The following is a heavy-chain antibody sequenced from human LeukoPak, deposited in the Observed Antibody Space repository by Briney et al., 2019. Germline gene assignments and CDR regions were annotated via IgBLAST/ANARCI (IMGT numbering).Heavy chain of an antibody. CDR2: IYHSGST. CDR3: ARAPHLYGDYAWSKAIDYFDY. CDR1: GGSISSGGYS. Sequence: PSETLSLTCAVSGGSISSGGYSWGWIRQPPGKGLEWIGYIYHSGSTYYNPSLKSRVTISVDRSKNQFSLKLSSVTAADTAVYYCARAPHLYGDYAWSKAIDYFDYWGQGTLVTVSS. D-gene: IGHD4-17*01. J-gene: IGHJ4*02. V-gene: IGHV4-30-2*01.